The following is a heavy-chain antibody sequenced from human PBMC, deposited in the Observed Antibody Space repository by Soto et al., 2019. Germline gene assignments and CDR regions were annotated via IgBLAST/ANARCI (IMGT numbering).Heavy chain of an antibody. CDR2: ISYDGSNK. D-gene: IGHD2-8*01. CDR1: GFTFSSYA. CDR3: ARGDEDIVLMGTGFDP. Sequence: QVQLVESGGGVVQPGRSLRLSCAASGFTFSSYAMHWVRQAPGKGLEWVAVISYDGSNKYYADSVKGRFTISRDNSKKTLYLQMNSLRAEDTAVYYSARGDEDIVLMGTGFDPWGQGTLVTVSS. V-gene: IGHV3-30-3*01. J-gene: IGHJ5*02.